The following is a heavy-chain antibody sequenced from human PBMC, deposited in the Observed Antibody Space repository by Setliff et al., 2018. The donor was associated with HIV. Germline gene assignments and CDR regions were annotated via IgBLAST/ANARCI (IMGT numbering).Heavy chain of an antibody. CDR2: ISSRSSSYT. V-gene: IGHV3-11*03. Sequence: PGGSLRLSCAASGFPFSYAITWVRQAPGKGLEWVSYISSRSSSYTNYADSVKGRFTISRDNAKNSLYLQLNSLGAEDTALYYCVILGYCSGGSCFGGSTFYYYMDVWGKGTTVTVSS. J-gene: IGHJ6*03. CDR3: VILGYCSGGSCFGGSTFYYYMDV. D-gene: IGHD2-15*01. CDR1: GFPFSYA.